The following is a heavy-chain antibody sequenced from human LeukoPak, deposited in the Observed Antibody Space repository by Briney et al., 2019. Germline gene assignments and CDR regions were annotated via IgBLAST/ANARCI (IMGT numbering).Heavy chain of an antibody. CDR3: ARGSTSSSYPYGMDV. Sequence: GTSLRLSCVASGFTFSSYGMHWVRQAPGKGLEWVAVIWYDGSNRYYSDSVRGRFSISRDNSKKTLYLQMNRPTAEDTAVYYCARGSTSSSYPYGMDVWGQRTTVTVSS. D-gene: IGHD2-2*01. J-gene: IGHJ6*02. V-gene: IGHV3-33*01. CDR2: IWYDGSNR. CDR1: GFTFSSYG.